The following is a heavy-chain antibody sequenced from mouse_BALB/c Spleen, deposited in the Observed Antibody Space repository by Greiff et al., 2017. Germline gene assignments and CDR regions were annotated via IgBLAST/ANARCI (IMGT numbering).Heavy chain of an antibody. D-gene: IGHD3-2*02. V-gene: IGHV1-69*02. CDR3: ARGGLRTQAWFAY. CDR1: GYTFTSYW. J-gene: IGHJ3*01. CDR2: IDPSDSYT. Sequence: VQLQQPGAELVKPGASVKLSCKASGYTFTSYWMHWVKQRPGQGLEWIGEIDPSDSYTNYNQKFKGKATLTVDKSSSTAYMQLSSLTSEDSAVYYCARGGLRTQAWFAYWGQGTLVTVSA.